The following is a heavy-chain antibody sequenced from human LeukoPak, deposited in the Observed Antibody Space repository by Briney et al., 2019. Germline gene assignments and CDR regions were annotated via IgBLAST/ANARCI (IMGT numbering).Heavy chain of an antibody. D-gene: IGHD3-16*01. CDR1: GFSFRSHG. CDR3: AKDDDWGRFNH. Sequence: GGTLRLSCAASGFSFRSHGMNWVRQAPGKGPEWVSGISPRGDITYYKDSVRGRFTISRDNFKNTVSLQLNSLRAEDTAMHYCAKDDDWGRFNHWGQGTLVTVSS. J-gene: IGHJ1*01. V-gene: IGHV3-23*01. CDR2: ISPRGDIT.